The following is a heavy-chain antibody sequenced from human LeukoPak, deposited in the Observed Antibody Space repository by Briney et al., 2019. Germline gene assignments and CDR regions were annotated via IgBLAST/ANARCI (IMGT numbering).Heavy chain of an antibody. V-gene: IGHV3-7*01. D-gene: IGHD2-2*01. CDR1: GFTFSSYW. CDR2: IKQDGSEK. Sequence: GGSLRLSCAASGFTFSSYWMSWVRQAPGKGLEWVANIKQDGSEKYYVDSVKGRFTISRDNAKNSLYLQMNSLRAEDTAVYYCARDPPYCSSTNCQIDYWGQGTPVTVPS. J-gene: IGHJ4*02. CDR3: ARDPPYCSSTNCQIDY.